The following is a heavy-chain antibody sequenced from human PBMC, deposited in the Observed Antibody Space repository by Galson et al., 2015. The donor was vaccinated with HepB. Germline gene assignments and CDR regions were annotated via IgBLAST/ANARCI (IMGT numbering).Heavy chain of an antibody. Sequence: SLRLSCAASGFTFSSNAMSWVRQAPGKGLEWVSAISGSGGSTYYADSVKGRFTISRDNSKNTLYLQMNSLRAEDTAVYYCAKRGVIAVAGRLPYYFDYWGQGTLVTVSS. CDR2: ISGSGGST. V-gene: IGHV3-23*01. D-gene: IGHD6-19*01. J-gene: IGHJ4*02. CDR1: GFTFSSNA. CDR3: AKRGVIAVAGRLPYYFDY.